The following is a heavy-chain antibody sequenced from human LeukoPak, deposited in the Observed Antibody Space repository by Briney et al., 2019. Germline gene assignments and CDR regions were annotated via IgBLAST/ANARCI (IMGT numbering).Heavy chain of an antibody. Sequence: GGSLRLSCAASGFTFSSYEMHWVRQAPGKGLEWVSYISSSGSTIYYADSVKCRFTISRDNAKNSLYLQMNSLRAEDTAVYYCARDYGGSSPFDYWGQGTLVTVSS. CDR2: ISSSGSTI. J-gene: IGHJ4*02. D-gene: IGHD4-23*01. V-gene: IGHV3-48*03. CDR1: GFTFSSYE. CDR3: ARDYGGSSPFDY.